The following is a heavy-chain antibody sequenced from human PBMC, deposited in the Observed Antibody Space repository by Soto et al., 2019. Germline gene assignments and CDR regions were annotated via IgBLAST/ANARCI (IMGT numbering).Heavy chain of an antibody. CDR1: GFTFSSYS. Sequence: GESLKISCAASGFTFSSYSMNWVRQAPGKGLEWVSSISSSSSYIYYADSVKGRFTISRDNAKNSLYLQMNSLRAEDTAVYYCAREVVFTTGSPYYFDYWGQGTLVTVSS. CDR2: ISSSSSYI. D-gene: IGHD3-22*01. J-gene: IGHJ4*02. V-gene: IGHV3-21*01. CDR3: AREVVFTTGSPYYFDY.